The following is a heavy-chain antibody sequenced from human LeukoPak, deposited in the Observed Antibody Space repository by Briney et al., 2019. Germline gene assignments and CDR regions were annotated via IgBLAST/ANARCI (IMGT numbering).Heavy chain of an antibody. Sequence: HSGGSLRLPCSASGFTFSSYWMSWARQAPGKGLEWMANIKQDGGDQNYVDSVKGRFTISRDNAKNSLFLQMNSLRAEDTAVYYCARDGILTYAFDIWGQGTMVTVSP. J-gene: IGHJ3*02. CDR2: IKQDGGDQ. D-gene: IGHD1-1*01. CDR3: ARDGILTYAFDI. CDR1: GFTFSSYW. V-gene: IGHV3-7*01.